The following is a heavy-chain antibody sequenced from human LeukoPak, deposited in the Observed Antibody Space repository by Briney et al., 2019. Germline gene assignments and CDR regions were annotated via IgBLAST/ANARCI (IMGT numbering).Heavy chain of an antibody. CDR3: AKYSGNYFGDY. CDR1: GFTFSSCA. Sequence: GGSLRLSCAASGFTFSSCAMSWVRQAPGKGLEWVSGISASGGHTFYADSVKGRFSISRDNSKNTLYLQMTSLRAEATAIYYCAKYSGNYFGDYWGPGNLVTVSS. D-gene: IGHD1-26*01. J-gene: IGHJ4*02. CDR2: ISASGGHT. V-gene: IGHV3-23*01.